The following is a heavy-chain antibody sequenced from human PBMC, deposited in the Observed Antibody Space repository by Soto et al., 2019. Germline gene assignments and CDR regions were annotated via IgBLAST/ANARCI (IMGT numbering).Heavy chain of an antibody. V-gene: IGHV4-59*01. D-gene: IGHD3-22*01. J-gene: IGHJ4*02. CDR1: GGSISSYY. CDR2: IYYSGST. Sequence: PSETLSLTCTVSGGSISSYYWSWIRQPPGKGLEWIGYIYYSGSTNYNPSLKSRVTISVDTSKNQFSLKLSSVTAADTAVYYCARGKFYYYDSSGYYFFAYWGQGTLVTVSS. CDR3: ARGKFYYYDSSGYYFFAY.